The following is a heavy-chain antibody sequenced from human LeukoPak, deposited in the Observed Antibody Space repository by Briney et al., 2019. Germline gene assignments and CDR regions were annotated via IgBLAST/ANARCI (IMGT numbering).Heavy chain of an antibody. Sequence: GESLKISCKGSGYSFTSYWIGWVRQMPGKGLEWMGIIYPGDSDTRYSPSFQGQVTISADKSICTAYLQWSSLKASDTATYYCASSYYYGSGSYFHYGMDVWGKGTTVTVSS. D-gene: IGHD3-10*01. CDR3: ASSYYYGSGSYFHYGMDV. CDR2: IYPGDSDT. CDR1: GYSFTSYW. V-gene: IGHV5-51*01. J-gene: IGHJ6*04.